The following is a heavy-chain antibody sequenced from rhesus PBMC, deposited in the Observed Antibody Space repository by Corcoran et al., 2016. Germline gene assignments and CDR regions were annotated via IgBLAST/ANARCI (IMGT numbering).Heavy chain of an antibody. V-gene: IGHV4-169*01. D-gene: IGHD3-16*01. CDR3: ATSGVVTEPNY. CDR1: GGSISSSY. J-gene: IGHJ4*01. CDR2: IYGSGSST. Sequence: QLQLQESGPGLVKPSETLSVTCAVSGGSISSSYWSWIRQAPGKGLEWIGYIYGSGSSTNYNPSLKSRVTLSVDTSNTQLSLKLSSVTAADTAVYYCATSGVVTEPNYWGQGVLVTVSS.